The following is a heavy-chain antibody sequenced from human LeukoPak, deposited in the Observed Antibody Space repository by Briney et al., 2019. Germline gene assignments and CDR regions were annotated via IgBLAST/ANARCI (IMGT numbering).Heavy chain of an antibody. D-gene: IGHD6-19*01. J-gene: IGHJ4*02. CDR1: GGSINSRNYY. V-gene: IGHV4-39*01. CDR3: ARHRDSSGWYDFDY. Sequence: PSQTLSLTCTVSGGSINSRNYYCGWVRQPPGKGLEWIGSIYYSGSTYNNPSLKSRVSISVDTSKDQFSLKLSSVTAADTAVYYCARHRDSSGWYDFDYWGQGTLVTVSS. CDR2: IYYSGST.